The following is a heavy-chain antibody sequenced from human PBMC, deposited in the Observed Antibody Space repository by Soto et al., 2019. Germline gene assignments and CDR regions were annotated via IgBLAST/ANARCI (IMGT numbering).Heavy chain of an antibody. V-gene: IGHV3-33*01. D-gene: IGHD3-3*01. CDR1: GFTFNIYG. Sequence: QVQLVESGGGVVQPGRSLRLSCAASGFTFNIYGMHWVRQAPGKGLEWVAVISYNGNNKYYADSVKGRFTISRDNSNNTLSLQINSLRADDTAVYYCAREIRFLEWLVDDWGQGTLVTVSS. J-gene: IGHJ4*02. CDR2: ISYNGNNK. CDR3: AREIRFLEWLVDD.